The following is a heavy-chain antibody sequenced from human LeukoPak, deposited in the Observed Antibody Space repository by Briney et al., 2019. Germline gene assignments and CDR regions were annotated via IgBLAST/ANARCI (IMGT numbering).Heavy chain of an antibody. J-gene: IGHJ4*02. CDR1: GGTFSSYA. Sequence: SVKVSCKASGGTFSSYAISWVRQAPGQGLEWMGRIIPILGIANYAQRFQGRVTITADKSTSTAYMELSSLRSEDTAVYYCARNYYDSSGYYYPDYWGQGTLVTVSS. D-gene: IGHD3-22*01. CDR3: ARNYYDSSGYYYPDY. V-gene: IGHV1-69*04. CDR2: IIPILGIA.